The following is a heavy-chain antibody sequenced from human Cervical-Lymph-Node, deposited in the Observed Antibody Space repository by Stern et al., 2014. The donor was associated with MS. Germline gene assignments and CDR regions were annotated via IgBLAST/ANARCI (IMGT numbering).Heavy chain of an antibody. J-gene: IGHJ4*02. V-gene: IGHV1-69*01. CDR1: GGTFSSYA. CDR3: AREFSYDSSGYYFYY. Sequence: QVQLVESGAEVTKPGSSVKVSCKASGGTFSSYAISWVRQAPGHGLEWMGGIVPIFGTANYAHKFQGRVTITADESTSTAYMELSSLRSEDTAVYYCAREFSYDSSGYYFYYWGQGTLVTVSS. CDR2: IVPIFGTA. D-gene: IGHD3-22*01.